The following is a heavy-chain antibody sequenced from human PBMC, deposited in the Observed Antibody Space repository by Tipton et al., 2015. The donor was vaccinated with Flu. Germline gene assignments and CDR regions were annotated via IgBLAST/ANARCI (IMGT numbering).Heavy chain of an antibody. CDR2: ISTSGSTI. CDR1: GFIFSDYY. CDR3: ARDPDQDGGYAHFDY. Sequence: GSLRLSCAASGFIFSDYYMSWIRQAPGKGLQWVSYISTSGSTIHYADSVKGRFTISRDNAKNSLYLQMNSLRAEDTAVYYCARDPDQDGGYAHFDYWGQGTLVTVSS. D-gene: IGHD3-22*01. V-gene: IGHV3-11*01. J-gene: IGHJ4*02.